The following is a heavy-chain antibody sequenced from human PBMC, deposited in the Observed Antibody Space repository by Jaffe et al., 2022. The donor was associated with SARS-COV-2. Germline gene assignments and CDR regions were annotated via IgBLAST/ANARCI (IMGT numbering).Heavy chain of an antibody. Sequence: QVQLVQSGAEAKKPGASVKVSCKASGYTFTSYGISWVRQAPGQGLEWMGWISAYNGNTNYAQKLQGRVTMTTDTSTSTAYMELRSLRSDDTAVYYCARHRYSSSWGYVVDYFDYWGQGTLVTVSS. J-gene: IGHJ4*02. CDR3: ARHRYSSSWGYVVDYFDY. CDR1: GYTFTSYG. V-gene: IGHV1-18*01. D-gene: IGHD6-13*01. CDR2: ISAYNGNT.